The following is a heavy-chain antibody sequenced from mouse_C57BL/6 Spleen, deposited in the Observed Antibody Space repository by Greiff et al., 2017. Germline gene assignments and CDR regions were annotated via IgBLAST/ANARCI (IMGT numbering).Heavy chain of an antibody. V-gene: IGHV1-55*01. CDR2: IYPGSGST. CDR3: ARFTHYCGTPWYFDV. CDR1: GYTFTSYW. Sequence: QVQLQQPGAELVKPGASVKMSCKASGYTFTSYWITWVKQRPGQGLEWIGDIYPGSGSTNYNEKFKSKATLTVDTSSSTAYMQLSSLTSEDSAVXYCARFTHYCGTPWYFDVWGTGTTVTVSS. D-gene: IGHD1-1*01. J-gene: IGHJ1*03.